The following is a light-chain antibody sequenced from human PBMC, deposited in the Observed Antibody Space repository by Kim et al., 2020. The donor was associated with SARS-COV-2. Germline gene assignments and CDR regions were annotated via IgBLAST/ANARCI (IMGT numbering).Light chain of an antibody. CDR2: EDD. J-gene: IGLJ2*01. CDR1: SGSIDDNY. Sequence: NFMLTQPHSVSESPGKTVTISCTRSSGSIDDNYVQWYQQRPGGVPTTVIYEDDQRPSGVSDRFSGSIDNSSNSASLTISGLKTEDEADYYCQSYNRSNEVFGGGTQLTVL. V-gene: IGLV6-57*04. CDR3: QSYNRSNEV.